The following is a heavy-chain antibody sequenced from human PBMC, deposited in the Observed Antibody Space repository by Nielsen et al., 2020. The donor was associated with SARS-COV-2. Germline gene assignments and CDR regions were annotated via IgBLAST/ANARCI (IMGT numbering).Heavy chain of an antibody. CDR1: GGSIGSYY. CDR3: ARSEYSLFYYYMDV. V-gene: IGHV4-59*01. D-gene: IGHD5-18*01. CDR2: IYYSGST. J-gene: IGHJ6*03. Sequence: SETLSLTCTVSGGSIGSYYWSWIRQPPGKGLEWIGYIYYSGSTNYNPSLKSRVTISVDMSKNQLSLKLTSVTAADTAVYYCARSEYSLFYYYMDVWGKGTTVTVSS.